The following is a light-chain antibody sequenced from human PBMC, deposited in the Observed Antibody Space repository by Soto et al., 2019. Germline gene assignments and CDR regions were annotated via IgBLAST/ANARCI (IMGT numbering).Light chain of an antibody. J-gene: IGLJ1*01. CDR2: DVS. CDR3: SSYTSSSTPYV. Sequence: QSALTQPASVSGSPGQSITISCTGSSSDVGGYNYVSWYQQHPVKAPKLMIYDVSNRPSGVSNLFSGSKSGNTTSLTISGLQAEDEAAYYCSSYTSSSTPYVFGTGTKLTVL. CDR1: SSDVGGYNY. V-gene: IGLV2-14*01.